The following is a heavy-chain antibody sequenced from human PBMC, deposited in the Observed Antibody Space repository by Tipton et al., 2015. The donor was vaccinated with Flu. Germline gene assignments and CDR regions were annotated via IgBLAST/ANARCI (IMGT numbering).Heavy chain of an antibody. D-gene: IGHD3-22*01. CDR1: GGTFSSYA. J-gene: IGHJ4*02. V-gene: IGHV1-69*01. Sequence: QVQLVQSGAEVKKPGSSVKVSCKASGGTFSSYAISWVRQAPGQGLERMGGIIPIFGTANYAQKFQGRVTITADESTSTAYMELSSLRSEDTAVYYCARERRVDYYDSSGYYFLFDYWGQGTLVTVSS. CDR2: IIPIFGTA. CDR3: ARERRVDYYDSSGYYFLFDY.